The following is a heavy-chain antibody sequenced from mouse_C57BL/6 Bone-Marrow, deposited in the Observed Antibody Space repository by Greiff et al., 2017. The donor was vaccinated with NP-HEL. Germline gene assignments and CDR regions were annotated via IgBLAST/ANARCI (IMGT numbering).Heavy chain of an antibody. J-gene: IGHJ2*01. CDR1: GYTFTSYG. Sequence: VKLQQPGAELARPGASLKLSCKASGYTFTSYGISWVKQRTGQGLEWIGEIYPRSGNTYYNEKFKGKATLTADKSSSTAYMELRSLTSEDSAVYFCARGDYYGSTFYYWGQGTTLTVSS. CDR2: IYPRSGNT. V-gene: IGHV1-81*01. D-gene: IGHD1-1*01. CDR3: ARGDYYGSTFYY.